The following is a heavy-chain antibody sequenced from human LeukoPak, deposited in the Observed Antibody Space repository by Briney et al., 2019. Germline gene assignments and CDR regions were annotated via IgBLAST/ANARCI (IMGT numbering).Heavy chain of an antibody. V-gene: IGHV3-21*01. Sequence: GGSLRLSCAASGFTFSSYSMNWVRQAPGKGLEWVSSISSSSSYIYYADSVKGRFTISRDNAKNSLYLQVNSLRAEDTAVYYCARAGTEGKQLLRFKGDYGGKGPLVTVSS. CDR1: GFTFSSYS. CDR3: ARAGTEGKQLLRFKGDY. D-gene: IGHD6-13*01. CDR2: ISSSSSYI. J-gene: IGHJ4*02.